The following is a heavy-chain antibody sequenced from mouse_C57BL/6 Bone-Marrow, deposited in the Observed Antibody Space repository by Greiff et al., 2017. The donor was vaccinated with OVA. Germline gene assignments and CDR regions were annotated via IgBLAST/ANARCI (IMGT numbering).Heavy chain of an antibody. V-gene: IGHV1-59*01. J-gene: IGHJ1*03. Sequence: VQLQQPGAELVRPGTSVKLSCKASGYTFTSYWLHWVKQRPGQGLEWIGVIDPSDSYTNYNQKFKGKATLTVDTSSSTAYMQLSSLTSEDSAVYYCARLTIEYLPYFDVWGTGTTVTVSS. CDR1: GYTFTSYW. D-gene: IGHD5-1*01. CDR3: ARLTIEYLPYFDV. CDR2: IDPSDSYT.